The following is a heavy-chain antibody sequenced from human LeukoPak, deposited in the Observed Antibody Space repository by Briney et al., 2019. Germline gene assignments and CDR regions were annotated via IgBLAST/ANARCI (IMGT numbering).Heavy chain of an antibody. J-gene: IGHJ4*02. D-gene: IGHD3-3*01. Sequence: SETLSLTCTVSGGSISSYYWSWIRQPPGKGLEWIGCIYYSGSTNYNPSLKSRVTISVDTSKNQFSLKLSSVTAADTAVYYCARLPFWSGYPDYWGQGTLVTVSS. CDR2: IYYSGST. CDR1: GGSISSYY. V-gene: IGHV4-59*08. CDR3: ARLPFWSGYPDY.